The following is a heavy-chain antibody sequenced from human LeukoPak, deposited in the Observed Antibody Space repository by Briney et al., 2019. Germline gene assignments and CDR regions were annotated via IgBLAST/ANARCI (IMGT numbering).Heavy chain of an antibody. J-gene: IGHJ5*02. Sequence: ASVKVSCKASGYTFTGYYMHWVRQAPGQGLEWMGWINPNSGGTNYAQKFQGRVTMTGDTSISTAYMELSRLRSEDTAVYYCARTQQLVLRSPLDPWGQGTLVTVSS. CDR1: GYTFTGYY. CDR3: ARTQQLVLRSPLDP. V-gene: IGHV1-2*02. D-gene: IGHD6-13*01. CDR2: INPNSGGT.